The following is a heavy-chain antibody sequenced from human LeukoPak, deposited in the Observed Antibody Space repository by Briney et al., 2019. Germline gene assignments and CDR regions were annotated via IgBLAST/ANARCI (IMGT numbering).Heavy chain of an antibody. CDR2: ISFSGSTM. V-gene: IGHV3-48*03. J-gene: IGHJ4*02. CDR1: GFTFSTYD. D-gene: IGHD3-22*01. Sequence: GGSLRLSCAASGFTFSTYDMNWVRQAPGKGLEWVSYISFSGSTMYYADSVKGRLTISRDNAKNSLYLQMNSLRAEDTAVYYCARGHDSSGYYSHWGQGTLVTVSS. CDR3: ARGHDSSGYYSH.